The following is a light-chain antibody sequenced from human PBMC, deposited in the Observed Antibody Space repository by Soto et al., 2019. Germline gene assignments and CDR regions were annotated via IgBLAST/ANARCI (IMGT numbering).Light chain of an antibody. J-gene: IGKJ5*01. CDR1: QSVSSN. V-gene: IGKV3-15*01. Sequence: EILLTQSPATLSLSPGEGATLSCRASQSVSSNLAWYQQKPGQAPRLLIYGASNRATGIPARFSGSGSGTEFTLTISSLQSEDFAVYYCQQYNNWPITFGQGTRLEIK. CDR2: GAS. CDR3: QQYNNWPIT.